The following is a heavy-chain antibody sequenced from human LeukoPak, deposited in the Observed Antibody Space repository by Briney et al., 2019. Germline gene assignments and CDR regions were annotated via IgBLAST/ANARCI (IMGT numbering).Heavy chain of an antibody. CDR2: ISKSGST. D-gene: IGHD3-10*01. CDR3: AKDGTRPFYGLGSYYNYFDS. J-gene: IGHJ4*02. Sequence: SETLSLTCTVSGGSISNYYWSWIRQPAGKRLEWIGRISKSGSTNYNPSLKSRVTMSVDTSRNQLSLKLSSVTAADTAVYYCAKDGTRPFYGLGSYYNYFDSWGQGTLVTVSS. CDR1: GGSISNYY. V-gene: IGHV4-4*07.